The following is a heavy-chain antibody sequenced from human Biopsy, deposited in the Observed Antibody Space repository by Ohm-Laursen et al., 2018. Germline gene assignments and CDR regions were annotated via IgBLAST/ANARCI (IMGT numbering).Heavy chain of an antibody. CDR3: ARGGYDYDY. J-gene: IGHJ4*02. Sequence: ASVKVSCKASGYTFTDYDINWVRQASGQGLEWVGWMTPKTGKTGYTQKLQGRLTMTRDTSTSTAYMELSSLRSEDTAIYYCARGGYDYDYWGQGILVTVSS. CDR1: GYTFTDYD. D-gene: IGHD5-12*01. V-gene: IGHV1-8*01. CDR2: MTPKTGKT.